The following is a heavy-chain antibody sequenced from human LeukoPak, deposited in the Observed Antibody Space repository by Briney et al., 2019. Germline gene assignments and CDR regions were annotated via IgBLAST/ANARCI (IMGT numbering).Heavy chain of an antibody. J-gene: IGHJ6*02. CDR3: ARERIYFGSGRDLTDARLFYYYGMDI. V-gene: IGHV3-23*01. CDR1: GFTLSSYA. CDR2: ISGSADNT. Sequence: GGSLRLPCTASGFTLSSYAMSWVRQAPGEGLEWVSTISGSADNTNYAEAVKGRFTISRDNSKNTMYLQMNSLRAEDTAVYYCARERIYFGSGRDLTDARLFYYYGMDIWGQGTTVTVSS. D-gene: IGHD3-10*01.